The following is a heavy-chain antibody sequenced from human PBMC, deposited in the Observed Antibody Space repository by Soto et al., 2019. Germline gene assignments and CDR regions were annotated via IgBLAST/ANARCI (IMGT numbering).Heavy chain of an antibody. J-gene: IGHJ4*02. CDR3: AGSLCSGGSCYSSDY. V-gene: IGHV1-18*01. CDR1: GYTFTSYG. D-gene: IGHD2-15*01. Sequence: GASVKVSCKASGYTFTSYGISWVRQAPGQGLEWMGWISAYNGNTNYAQKLQGRVTMTTDTSTSTAYMELRSLRSDDTAVYYCAGSLCSGGSCYSSDYWGQGTLVTVSS. CDR2: ISAYNGNT.